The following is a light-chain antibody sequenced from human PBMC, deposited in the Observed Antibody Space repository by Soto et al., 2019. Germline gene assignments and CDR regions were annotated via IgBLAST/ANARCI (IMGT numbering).Light chain of an antibody. CDR3: SSYAGSNNLP. CDR1: SSDVGAYNH. CDR2: EVT. J-gene: IGLJ3*02. V-gene: IGLV2-8*01. Sequence: QSALTQPPSASGSPGQSVTISCTGSSSDVGAYNHVSWYQQHPGKAPKLMIYEVTKRPSGVPDRFSGSKSGNTASLTVSGLQAEDEADYYCSSYAGSNNLPFGGGTKLTVL.